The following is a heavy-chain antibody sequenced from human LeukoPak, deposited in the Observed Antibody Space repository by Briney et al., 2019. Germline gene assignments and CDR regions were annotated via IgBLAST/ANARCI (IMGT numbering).Heavy chain of an antibody. CDR2: IYYSGST. V-gene: IGHV4-39*01. Sequence: SETLSLTCTVSGGSISSSSYYWGWIRQPPGKGLEWIGSIYYSGSTYYNPSLKSRVTISVDTSKNQFSLKLSSVTAADTAVYYCARPLPITATDYWGQGTLVTVSS. CDR3: ARPLPITATDY. D-gene: IGHD1-20*01. CDR1: GGSISSSSYY. J-gene: IGHJ4*02.